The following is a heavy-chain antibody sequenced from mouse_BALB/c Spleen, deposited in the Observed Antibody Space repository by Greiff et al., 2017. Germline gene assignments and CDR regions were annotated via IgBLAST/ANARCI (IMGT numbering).Heavy chain of an antibody. V-gene: IGHV5-17*02. CDR3: ARHYYGTPYYAMDY. CDR1: GFTFSSFG. J-gene: IGHJ4*01. CDR2: ISSGSSTI. Sequence: EVQLQESGGGLVQPGGSRKLSCAASGFTFSSFGMHWVRQAPEKGLEWVAYISSGSSTIYYADTVKGRFTISRDNPMNTLFLQMTSLRSEDTAMYYCARHYYGTPYYAMDYWGQGTSVTVSS. D-gene: IGHD1-1*01.